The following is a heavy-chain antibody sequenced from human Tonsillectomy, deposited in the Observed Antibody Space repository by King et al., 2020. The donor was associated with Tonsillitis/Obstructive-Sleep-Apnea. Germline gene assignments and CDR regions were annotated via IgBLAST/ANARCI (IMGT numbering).Heavy chain of an antibody. V-gene: IGHV3-30*04. J-gene: IGHJ4*02. CDR1: GFTFSGYA. D-gene: IGHD5-12*01. CDR3: ARGDGYDGYYFDY. CDR2: ISYDGSNK. Sequence: VQLVESGGGVVQPGRSLRLSCAASGFTFSGYAMHWVRQAPGKGLEWVAIISYDGSNKYYADSVKGRFTFSRDNSKNTLYLQMNSLRPEDTAVYYCARGDGYDGYYFDYWGQGTLVTVSS.